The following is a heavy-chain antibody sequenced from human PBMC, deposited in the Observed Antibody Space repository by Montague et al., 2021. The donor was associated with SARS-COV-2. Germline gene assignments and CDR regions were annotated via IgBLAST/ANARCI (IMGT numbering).Heavy chain of an antibody. V-gene: IGHV4-61*02. CDR1: GGSIRSGSYY. CDR2: IYSSGST. D-gene: IGHD4-17*01. CDR3: ARDYGHYSYYYGLDV. Sequence: TLSLTCTVSGGSIRSGSYYWSWIRQPAGKGLEWIGRIYSSGSTNYNPSLKSRVTMSVDTSKNQFSLKVSSVTAADTAVYYCARDYGHYSYYYGLDVWGQGTTVTVSS. J-gene: IGHJ6*02.